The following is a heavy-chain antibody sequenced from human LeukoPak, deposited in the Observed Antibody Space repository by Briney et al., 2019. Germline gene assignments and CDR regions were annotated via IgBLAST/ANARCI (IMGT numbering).Heavy chain of an antibody. J-gene: IGHJ4*02. CDR3: AKVGSGWYADFLDY. V-gene: IGHV3-23*01. CDR2: ISGSGGST. CDR1: GFTFSSYT. D-gene: IGHD6-13*01. Sequence: AESLRLSCAASGFTFSSYTMSWDRQAPGKGLEWVSAISGSGGSTYYADSVKGAFTISRDNSKNTVYLQMNSLRAEDTAVYYCAKVGSGWYADFLDYWGQGTLVTVSS.